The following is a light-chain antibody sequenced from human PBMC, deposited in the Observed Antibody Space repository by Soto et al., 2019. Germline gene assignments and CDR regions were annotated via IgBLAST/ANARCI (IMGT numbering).Light chain of an antibody. J-gene: IGKJ1*01. CDR3: QLYGRSTGT. CDR1: QSVSFK. Sequence: EIVMTQSPATLSVSPGERATLSCRASQSVSFKLAWYQQKPGQAPRLLIYDGSTRATGIPDRFSGSGSGTDFTLTISRLEPEDFAVYYCQLYGRSTGTFGQGTKVDIK. CDR2: DGS. V-gene: IGKV3D-15*01.